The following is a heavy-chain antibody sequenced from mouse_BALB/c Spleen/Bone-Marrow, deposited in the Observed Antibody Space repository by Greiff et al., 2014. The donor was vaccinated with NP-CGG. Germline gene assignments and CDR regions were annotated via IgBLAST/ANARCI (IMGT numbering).Heavy chain of an antibody. CDR3: ARLDGNYGYYFDY. D-gene: IGHD2-1*01. Sequence: VHLVESGPGLVAPSQCLSITCTASGFSLSRYCVHWVRQPPGKGLEWLGMIWGGGSTDYNSALKSRLSISKDNSKSQVFLKMNSLQTDDTAMYYCARLDGNYGYYFDYWGQGTTLTVSS. CDR1: GFSLSRYC. V-gene: IGHV2-6-4*01. CDR2: IWGGGST. J-gene: IGHJ2*01.